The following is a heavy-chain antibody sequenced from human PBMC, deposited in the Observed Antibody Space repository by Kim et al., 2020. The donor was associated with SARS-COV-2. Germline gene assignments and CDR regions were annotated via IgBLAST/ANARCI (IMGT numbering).Heavy chain of an antibody. J-gene: IGHJ5*01. CDR2: IGSAGDS. CDR1: GFTFSLHH. Sequence: GGSLRLSCEASGFTFSLHHMHWVRQIAGRGLEWIAAIGSAGDSFYPGSVKGRFTISRENAGNSIHLQMNNLRAGDTAVYFCARGVRGYSSSWYIFDSWGRGAQVSVYS. V-gene: IGHV3-13*01. CDR3: ARGVRGYSSSWYIFDS. D-gene: IGHD6-13*01.